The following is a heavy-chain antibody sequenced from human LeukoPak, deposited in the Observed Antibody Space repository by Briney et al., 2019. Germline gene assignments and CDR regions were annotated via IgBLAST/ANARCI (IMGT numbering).Heavy chain of an antibody. Sequence: SETLSLTCTVSGASISSYYWSWIRQPPGKGLEWIGYIYYTGSTYHNPSLKSRVTISIDTSKSQFSLKLSCVTAADTAVYYCARGLGRYYDSVFQHWGQGTLVTVSS. CDR1: GASISSYY. D-gene: IGHD1-26*01. CDR3: ARGLGRYYDSVFQH. CDR2: IYYTGST. V-gene: IGHV4-59*01. J-gene: IGHJ1*01.